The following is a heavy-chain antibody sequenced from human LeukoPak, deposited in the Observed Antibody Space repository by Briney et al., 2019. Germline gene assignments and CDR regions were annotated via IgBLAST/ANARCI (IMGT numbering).Heavy chain of an antibody. CDR2: ISAYNGNT. V-gene: IGHV1-18*01. Sequence: ASVKVSCKASGYTFTSYGISWVRRAPGQGLEWMGWISAYNGNTNYAQKLQGRVTMTTDTSTSTAYMELRNLRSDDTAVYYCARETQVGATNGYYYYYYGMDVWGQGTTVTVSS. D-gene: IGHD1-26*01. CDR3: ARETQVGATNGYYYYYYGMDV. CDR1: GYTFTSYG. J-gene: IGHJ6*02.